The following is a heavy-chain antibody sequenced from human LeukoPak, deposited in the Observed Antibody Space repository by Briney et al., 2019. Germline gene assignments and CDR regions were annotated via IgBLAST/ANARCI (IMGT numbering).Heavy chain of an antibody. CDR1: GFSFSTSE. Sequence: PGGSLRLSCVASGFSFSTSEMSWVRQAPGKGLEWLSYISTTGSGIIYADSVKGRFTMSRDNAKNSLFLQMNSLRAEDTAVYYCARETRDSSGVGAFDIWGRGTMVTVSS. CDR3: ARETRDSSGVGAFDI. CDR2: ISTTGSGI. D-gene: IGHD3-22*01. V-gene: IGHV3-48*03. J-gene: IGHJ3*02.